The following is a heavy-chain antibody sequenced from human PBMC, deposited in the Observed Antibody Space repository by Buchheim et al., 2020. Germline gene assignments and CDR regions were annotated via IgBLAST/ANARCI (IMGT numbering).Heavy chain of an antibody. J-gene: IGHJ4*02. CDR1: GFSLNTYGVG. CDR2: IYWDDDK. D-gene: IGHD3-10*01. V-gene: IGHV2-5*02. Sequence: QITLKESGPTLVKPTQTLTLTCTFSGFSLNTYGVGVGWIRQPPGKALEWLALIYWDDDKRYSRSLQCRLTITRDTSKHPVGLTMTNMDPVDTATYYCAHKRLGSSWFSDYFGYWGQGAL. CDR3: AHKRLGSSWFSDYFGY.